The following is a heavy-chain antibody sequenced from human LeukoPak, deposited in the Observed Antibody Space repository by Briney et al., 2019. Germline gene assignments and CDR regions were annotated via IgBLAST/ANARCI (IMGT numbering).Heavy chain of an antibody. CDR2: IYPGDSDT. CDR3: ARGELGSLIGDPAAIVAWFDP. D-gene: IGHD2-2*02. Sequence: KTGESLKISCKGSGYSFTSYWIGWVRQMPGKGLEWMGIIYPGDSDTRYSPSFQGQVTISADKSISTAYLQWSSLKASDTAMYYCARGELGSLIGDPAAIVAWFDPWGQRTLVTVSS. J-gene: IGHJ5*02. CDR1: GYSFTSYW. V-gene: IGHV5-51*01.